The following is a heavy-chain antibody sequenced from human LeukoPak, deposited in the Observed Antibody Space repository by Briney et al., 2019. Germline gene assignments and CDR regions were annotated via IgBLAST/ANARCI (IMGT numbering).Heavy chain of an antibody. D-gene: IGHD3-3*01. V-gene: IGHV3-23*01. Sequence: GGSLRLSCAASGFTFSDSAVSWVRHSPGEGLKWVSSISDTGGRTYYADSVKGRFTITRDNSRNTVNLQMNSLTAGDTARYYRAKGGQDFDFWRFDLWGQGILVIVSS. CDR2: ISDTGGRT. J-gene: IGHJ5*02. CDR3: AKGGQDFDFWRFDL. CDR1: GFTFSDSA.